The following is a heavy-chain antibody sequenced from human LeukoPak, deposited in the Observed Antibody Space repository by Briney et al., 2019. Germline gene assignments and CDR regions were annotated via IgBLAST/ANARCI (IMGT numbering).Heavy chain of an antibody. CDR2: IRSGGST. Sequence: PGGSLRLSCAASGFTVSSSYMTWVRQAPGKGLEWVSAIRSGGSTVYADSVKGRFTISRDNSKNTLYLQLNSLRAEDTAVYYCAREGSGRTAYNDGLDVWGQGTMVTVSS. V-gene: IGHV3-53*01. CDR1: GFTVSSSY. CDR3: AREGSGRTAYNDGLDV. J-gene: IGHJ3*01. D-gene: IGHD3-10*01.